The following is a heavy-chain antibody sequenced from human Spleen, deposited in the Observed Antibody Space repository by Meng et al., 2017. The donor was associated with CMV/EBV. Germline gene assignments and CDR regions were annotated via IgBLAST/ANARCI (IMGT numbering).Heavy chain of an antibody. CDR2: INSDGSST. CDR1: GFTFSSYW. J-gene: IGHJ4*02. CDR3: AKDAPDYGGNSFDY. Sequence: GGSLRLSCAASGFTFSSYWMHWVRQAPGKGLVWVSRINSDGSSTSYADSVKGRFTISRDNSKNSLYLQMNSLRTEDTALYYCAKDAPDYGGNSFDYWGQGTLVTVSS. V-gene: IGHV3-74*01. D-gene: IGHD4-23*01.